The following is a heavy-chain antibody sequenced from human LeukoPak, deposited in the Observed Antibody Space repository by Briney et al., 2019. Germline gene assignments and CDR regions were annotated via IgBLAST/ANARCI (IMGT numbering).Heavy chain of an antibody. CDR3: ARGGTMVRGVIYYYGMDV. V-gene: IGHV1-18*01. CDR2: ISAYNGNT. Sequence: ASVKVSCKASGGTFSSYAISWVRQAPGQGLEWMGWISAYNGNTNYAQKLQGRVTMTTDTSTSTAYMELRSLRSDDTAVYYCARGGTMVRGVIYYYGMDVWGQGTTVTVSS. J-gene: IGHJ6*02. CDR1: GGTFSSYA. D-gene: IGHD3-10*01.